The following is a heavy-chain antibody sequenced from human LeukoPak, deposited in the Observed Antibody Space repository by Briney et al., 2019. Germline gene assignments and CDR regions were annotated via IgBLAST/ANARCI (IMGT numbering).Heavy chain of an antibody. CDR2: ISGTGNTI. D-gene: IGHD3-3*02. V-gene: IGHV3-48*03. CDR3: AKALRHFGETFDY. CDR1: GFTFSTYD. J-gene: IGHJ4*01. Sequence: GRSLRLSCAASGFTFSTYDMNWVRQAPGKGLEWVSYISGTGNTICYADSVKGRFTVSRDNAKNSLYLQMNSLRAEDTAIYYCAKALRHFGETFDYWGQGTVVTVSS.